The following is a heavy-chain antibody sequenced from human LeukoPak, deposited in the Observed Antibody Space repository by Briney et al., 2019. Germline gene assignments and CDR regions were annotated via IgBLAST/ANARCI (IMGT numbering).Heavy chain of an antibody. J-gene: IGHJ4*02. CDR1: GFSVSSNY. V-gene: IGHV3-53*01. CDR2: IYTGGNT. D-gene: IGHD3-22*01. Sequence: PGGSLRLSCAASGFSVSSNYMNWVRQAPGKGLEWVSVIYTGGNTYYAESVRGRFTISRDNSKNTLYLQMHSLRAEDTAVYYCAKDGHSSGYSLDYWGQGTLVTVSS. CDR3: AKDGHSSGYSLDY.